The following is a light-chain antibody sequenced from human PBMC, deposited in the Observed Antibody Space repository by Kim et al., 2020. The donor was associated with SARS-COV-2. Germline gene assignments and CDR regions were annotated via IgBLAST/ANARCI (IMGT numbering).Light chain of an antibody. J-gene: IGLJ2*01. CDR3: CSYAGSYTVV. CDR2: DCS. Sequence: GQAVTISCTGTRSYVGGYNYVSWYQQPPGKAPKLMIYDCSKRPSGVPDRFSCSKSGNTASLTISGLQAEDEADYYCCSYAGSYTVVFGGGTQLTVL. V-gene: IGLV2-11*01. CDR1: RSYVGGYNY.